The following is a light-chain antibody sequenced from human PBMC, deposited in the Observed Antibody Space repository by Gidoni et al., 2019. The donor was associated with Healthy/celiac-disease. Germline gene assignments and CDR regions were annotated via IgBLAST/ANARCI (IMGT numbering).Light chain of an antibody. V-gene: IGKV3-20*01. J-gene: IGKJ1*01. CDR3: QQYGSSAGT. Sequence: EIVFTHSPGTLSLSPGERATLSCRASQSVSSSYLAWYQQKPGQAPRLLIYGASSRATGIPARFSGSGSGTDFTLTISRLEPEDFAVYYCQQYGSSAGTFGQGTKVEIK. CDR1: QSVSSSY. CDR2: GAS.